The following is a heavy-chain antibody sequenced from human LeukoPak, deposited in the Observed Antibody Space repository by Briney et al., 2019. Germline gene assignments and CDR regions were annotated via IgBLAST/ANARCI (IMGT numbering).Heavy chain of an antibody. V-gene: IGHV4-4*07. CDR1: GGSISSYY. CDR2: IYTSGST. D-gene: IGHD3-3*01. CDR3: ARDREWLSAFDI. Sequence: SETLSLTCTVSGGSISSYYWSWIRQPAGKGLEWIGRIYTSGSTNYNPSLKSRVTMSVDTSKNQFSLKLSSVTAPDTAVYYCARDREWLSAFDIWGQGTMVTVSS. J-gene: IGHJ3*02.